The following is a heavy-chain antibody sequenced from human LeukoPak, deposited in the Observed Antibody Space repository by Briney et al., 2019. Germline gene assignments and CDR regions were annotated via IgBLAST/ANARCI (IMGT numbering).Heavy chain of an antibody. CDR3: ARGRYSSSWYGDFDY. J-gene: IGHJ4*02. CDR1: GGSFSGYY. CDR2: IYTSGST. V-gene: IGHV4-59*10. Sequence: SETLSLTCAVYGGSFSGYYWSWIRQPAGKGLEWIGRIYTSGSTNYNPSLKSRVTMSVDTSKNQFSLKLSSVTAADTAVYYCARGRYSSSWYGDFDYWGQGTLVTVSS. D-gene: IGHD6-13*01.